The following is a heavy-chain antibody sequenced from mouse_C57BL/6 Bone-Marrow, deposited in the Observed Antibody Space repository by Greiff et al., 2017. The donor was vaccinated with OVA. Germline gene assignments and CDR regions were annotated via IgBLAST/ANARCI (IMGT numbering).Heavy chain of an antibody. CDR1: GYTFTDYE. J-gene: IGHJ4*01. CDR3: TIGYSNYYSMDY. V-gene: IGHV1-15*01. D-gene: IGHD2-5*01. CDR2: IDPETGGT. Sequence: LVESGAELVRPGASVTLSCKASGYTFTDYEMHWVKQTPVHGLEWIGAIDPETGGTAYNQKFKGKATLTAAKSSSTAYMELSRLTSENSAFYYCTIGYSNYYSMDYWGQGPAVTVSS.